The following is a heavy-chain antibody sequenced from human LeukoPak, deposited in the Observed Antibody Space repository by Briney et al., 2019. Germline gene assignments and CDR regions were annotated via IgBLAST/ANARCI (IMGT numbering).Heavy chain of an antibody. CDR3: ARDKYTGMGATSVVAFDI. J-gene: IGHJ3*02. D-gene: IGHD1-26*01. Sequence: SETLSLTCTVSGGSISTSNYYWGWIRQPPGKGLEWIGNIFYSGSTYYSPSLKSRVTISVDTSKNQFSLKLSSVTAADTAVYYCARDKYTGMGATSVVAFDIWGQGTMVTVSS. CDR2: IFYSGST. CDR1: GGSISTSNYY. V-gene: IGHV4-39*07.